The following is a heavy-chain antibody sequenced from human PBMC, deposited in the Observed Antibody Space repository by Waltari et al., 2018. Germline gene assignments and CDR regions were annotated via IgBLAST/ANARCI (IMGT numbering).Heavy chain of an antibody. CDR3: ARVVREVITAASYFER. Sequence: QLQLQESGPGLVKPSETLSLTCTVSGDSISRSDYYWGWVRQPPGKGLEWIGNVYYRGRTFHNPSLRSRVTMSVDTSKNQFSLKLTSVTAADTAVYFCARVVREVITAASYFERWGQGSLVTVSS. CDR2: VYYRGRT. CDR1: GDSISRSDYY. D-gene: IGHD2-15*01. J-gene: IGHJ4*02. V-gene: IGHV4-39*07.